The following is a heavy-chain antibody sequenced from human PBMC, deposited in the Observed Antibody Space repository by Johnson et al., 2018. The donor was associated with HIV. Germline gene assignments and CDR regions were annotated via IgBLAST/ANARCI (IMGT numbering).Heavy chain of an antibody. CDR2: ISNSGSTI. CDR3: ARALVVITDGHAFDI. J-gene: IGHJ3*02. CDR1: GFNFSDYY. V-gene: IGHV3-11*04. Sequence: QVQLVESGGGLVKPGGSLRLSCAASGFNFSDYYMSWIRQAPGKGLEWISYISNSGSTIYYVDSVKGRFTISRDNAKNSLYLQMSSLRGEDMAVYYCARALVVITDGHAFDIWGQGTMVTVSS. D-gene: IGHD3-22*01.